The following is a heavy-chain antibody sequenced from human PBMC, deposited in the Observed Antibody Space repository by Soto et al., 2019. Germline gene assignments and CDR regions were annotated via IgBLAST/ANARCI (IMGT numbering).Heavy chain of an antibody. CDR3: ARSTDWGGGDALDF. CDR2: IWYDGSYN. D-gene: IGHD7-27*01. CDR1: GFTFDDYA. Sequence: GGSLRLSCAASGFTFDDYAMHWVRQVPGKGLEWVAVIWYDGSYNYYADSVKGRFTISRDNSKNTLYLQMNSLRAEDTAVYYCARSTDWGGGDALDFWGRGTMVTVSS. V-gene: IGHV3-33*08. J-gene: IGHJ3*01.